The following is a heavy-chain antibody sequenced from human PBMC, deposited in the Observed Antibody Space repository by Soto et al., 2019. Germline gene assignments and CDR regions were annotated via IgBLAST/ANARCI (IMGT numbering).Heavy chain of an antibody. CDR1: GGSISSSSYY. CDR3: ASYYGDYYYYYYMDV. Sequence: SETLSLTCTVSGGSISSSSYYWGWIRQPPGKGLEWIGSIYYSGSTYYNPSLKSRVTISVDTSKNQFSLKLSSVTAADTAVYYCASYYGDYYYYYYMDVWGKGPTVTVSS. J-gene: IGHJ6*03. D-gene: IGHD4-17*01. CDR2: IYYSGST. V-gene: IGHV4-39*01.